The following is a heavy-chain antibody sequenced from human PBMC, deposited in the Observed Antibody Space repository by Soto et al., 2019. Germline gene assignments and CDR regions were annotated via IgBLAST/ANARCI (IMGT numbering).Heavy chain of an antibody. J-gene: IGHJ3*02. Sequence: QVQLQESGPGLVKPSETLSLTCTVSGASISSSYWSWIRQSPGKGLEWIGYVFYSGSTNYNPSLKSRVTISVATSKNQFSLKLKSVTAADTAVYYCARGYYDSSGQSNTFDIWGQGTMVTVSS. D-gene: IGHD3-22*01. CDR1: GASISSSY. CDR3: ARGYYDSSGQSNTFDI. CDR2: VFYSGST. V-gene: IGHV4-59*01.